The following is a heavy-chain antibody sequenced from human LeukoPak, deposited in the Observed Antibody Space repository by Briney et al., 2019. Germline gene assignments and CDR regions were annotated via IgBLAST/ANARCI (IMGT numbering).Heavy chain of an antibody. CDR3: ARAGDTAMVYLPLYYFDY. Sequence: GASVKVSCKASGYTFTGYYMHWVRQAPGQGLEWMGWINPNSGGTNYAQKFQGWVTMTRDTSISTAYMELSRLRSDDTVVYYCARAGDTAMVYLPLYYFDYWGQGTLVTVSS. CDR1: GYTFTGYY. J-gene: IGHJ4*02. V-gene: IGHV1-2*04. D-gene: IGHD5-18*01. CDR2: INPNSGGT.